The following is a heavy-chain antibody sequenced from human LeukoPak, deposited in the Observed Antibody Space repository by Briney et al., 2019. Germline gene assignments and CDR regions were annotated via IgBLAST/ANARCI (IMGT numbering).Heavy chain of an antibody. CDR2: IEQDGSEK. Sequence: GGSLRLSCAASGFTFSSYWMSWVRQAPGKGLEWVANIEQDGSEKYYVDSVKGRFTISRDNAKNSLYLQMNSLRAEDTAVYYCARELTYYYDSSGYRPSLYYYYYGMDVWGQGTTVTVSS. CDR1: GFTFSSYW. D-gene: IGHD3-22*01. CDR3: ARELTYYYDSSGYRPSLYYYYYGMDV. V-gene: IGHV3-7*01. J-gene: IGHJ6*02.